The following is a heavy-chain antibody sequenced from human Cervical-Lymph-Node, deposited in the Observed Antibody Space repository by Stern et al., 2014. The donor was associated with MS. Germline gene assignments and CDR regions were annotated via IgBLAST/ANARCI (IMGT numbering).Heavy chain of an antibody. J-gene: IGHJ4*01. CDR2: IYSRGST. Sequence: QVQLQESGPGLVKPSETLSLTCTVFGGSITNYYWSWIRQPPGQGLEWLGYIYSRGSTTYNPSLKSRVTISADTSQNQFSLNLSSVTAADTAVYYCARDKGMFFLWGQGTLVTVSS. V-gene: IGHV4-59*01. D-gene: IGHD2/OR15-2a*01. CDR1: GGSITNYY. CDR3: ARDKGMFFL.